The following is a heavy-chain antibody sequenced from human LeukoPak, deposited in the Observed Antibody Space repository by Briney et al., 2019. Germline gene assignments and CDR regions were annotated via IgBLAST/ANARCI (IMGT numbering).Heavy chain of an antibody. CDR1: SYPISSGYY. J-gene: IGHJ5*02. D-gene: IGHD3-3*01. CDR2: IYHSGSA. V-gene: IGHV4-38-2*02. CDR3: ARVPHGETIFGVVLYWFDP. Sequence: SETLSLTCTVSSYPISSGYYWGWIRQPPGKGLEWIGSIYHSGSAYYNPSLKSRVTISVDTSKNQFSLELNSVTTADTAVYYCARVPHGETIFGVVLYWFDPWGQGTLVIVSS.